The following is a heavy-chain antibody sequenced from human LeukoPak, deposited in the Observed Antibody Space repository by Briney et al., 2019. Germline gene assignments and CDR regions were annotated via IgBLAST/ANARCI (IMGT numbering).Heavy chain of an antibody. CDR3: ARTARGGAVTGAFDI. J-gene: IGHJ3*02. Sequence: SETLSLTCNVSGYSISTGYYWGWIRQPPGKGLEWIGSIYHSGDTYYNPSLKSRVTISKDTSKNQFSLKLSSVTAADTAVYYCARTARGGAVTGAFDIWGQGTMITVSS. D-gene: IGHD2-15*01. CDR1: GYSISTGYY. V-gene: IGHV4-38-2*02. CDR2: IYHSGDT.